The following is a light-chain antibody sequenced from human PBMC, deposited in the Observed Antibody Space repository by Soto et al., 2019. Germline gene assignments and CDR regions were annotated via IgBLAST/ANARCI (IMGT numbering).Light chain of an antibody. CDR3: DPYDNLPQ. J-gene: IGKJ1*01. CDR1: QDISNY. V-gene: IGKV1-33*01. Sequence: DIQMTHSPSSLSASVGDRVTITCQASQDISNYLNWYQQKPGKAPKLLIYDASNLETGVPSRFSGSGSGTYFTFTISSLQPEDIATYYCDPYDNLPQFGQGTKVEIK. CDR2: DAS.